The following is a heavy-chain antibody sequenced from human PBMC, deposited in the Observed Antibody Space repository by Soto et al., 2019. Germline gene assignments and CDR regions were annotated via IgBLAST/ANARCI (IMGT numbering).Heavy chain of an antibody. D-gene: IGHD3-10*01. CDR1: GGSFSGYY. CDR2: INHSAST. Sequence: QVQLQQWGAGLLKPSETLSLTCAVYGGSFSGYYWSWIRQPPGKGLEWIGEINHSASTNYNPSLKSRVTISVDTSKNQFSLKLSSVTAADTAVYYCAREGSHHTHYYGSGSYSWFDPWGQGTLVTVSS. J-gene: IGHJ5*02. CDR3: AREGSHHTHYYGSGSYSWFDP. V-gene: IGHV4-34*01.